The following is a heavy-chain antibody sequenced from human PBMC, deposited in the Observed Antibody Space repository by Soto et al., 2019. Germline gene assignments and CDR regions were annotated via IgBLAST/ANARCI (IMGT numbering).Heavy chain of an antibody. CDR1: GFTFSSYG. Sequence: VGSLRLSCAASGFTFSSYGMHWVRQAPGQGLEWVAVIWYDGSNKYYADSVKGRFTISRDNSKNTLYLQMNSLRAEDTAVYYCARNSGSSGYYPMWFDPWGQGTLVTVSS. CDR2: IWYDGSNK. V-gene: IGHV3-33*01. CDR3: ARNSGSSGYYPMWFDP. J-gene: IGHJ5*02. D-gene: IGHD3-22*01.